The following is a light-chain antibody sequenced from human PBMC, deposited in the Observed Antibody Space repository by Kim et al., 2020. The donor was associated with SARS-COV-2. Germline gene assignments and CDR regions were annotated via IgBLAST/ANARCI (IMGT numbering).Light chain of an antibody. Sequence: KTVTLSCTRDNGRIGSNYGHWYQQRPGSSPTTVIYEDDRRPSGVPDRFYGSIDSSSNSASLTISGLKTEDEADYYCQSYDTTNRWVFGGGTQLTVL. CDR2: EDD. CDR1: NGRIGSNY. CDR3: QSYDTTNRWV. J-gene: IGLJ3*02. V-gene: IGLV6-57*01.